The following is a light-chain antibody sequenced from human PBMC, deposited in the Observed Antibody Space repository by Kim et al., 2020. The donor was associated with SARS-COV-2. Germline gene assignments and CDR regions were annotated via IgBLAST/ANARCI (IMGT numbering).Light chain of an antibody. V-gene: IGKV3-20*01. CDR1: QGINNNF. Sequence: YPGDRATLSCRASQGINNNFIAWYRQRPGQSPSLLIYAASTRAAGIPDRFSGSGYRTDFSLTISRLEPEDFAVYYCQQYGSSPQTFGQGTKVDIK. CDR2: AAS. CDR3: QQYGSSPQT. J-gene: IGKJ2*01.